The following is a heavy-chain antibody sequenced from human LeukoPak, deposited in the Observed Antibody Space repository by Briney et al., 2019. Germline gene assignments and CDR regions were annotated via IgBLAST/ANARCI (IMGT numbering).Heavy chain of an antibody. CDR1: DYSISSGYGYY. Sequence: SETLSLTCTVSDYSISSGYGYYWGWIRQPPGKGLEWIGNIYHSGITYYNHFNSSLKSRVTISIDTSKNQFSLRLTSVTAADTAVYYCARLTDGSNLGLYFYYMDVWGKGTTVTVSS. CDR2: IYHSGIT. D-gene: IGHD5-24*01. CDR3: ARLTDGSNLGLYFYYMDV. V-gene: IGHV4-38-2*02. J-gene: IGHJ6*03.